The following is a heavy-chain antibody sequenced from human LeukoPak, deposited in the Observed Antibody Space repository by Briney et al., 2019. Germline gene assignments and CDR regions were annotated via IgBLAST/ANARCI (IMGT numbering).Heavy chain of an antibody. V-gene: IGHV1-69*05. Sequence: SVKVSCKASGGTFSSYAISWVRQAPGQGLEWMGGIIPIFGTANYAQKFQGRVTITTDESTSTAYMELSSLRSEDTGVYYCARGGGDYYDSSGYLPRGFDPWGQGTLVTVSS. D-gene: IGHD3-22*01. CDR2: IIPIFGTA. CDR1: GGTFSSYA. J-gene: IGHJ5*02. CDR3: ARGGGDYYDSSGYLPRGFDP.